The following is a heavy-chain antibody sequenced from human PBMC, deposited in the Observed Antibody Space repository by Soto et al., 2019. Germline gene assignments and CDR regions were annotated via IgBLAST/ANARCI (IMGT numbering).Heavy chain of an antibody. CDR3: ARTYYYDSSGFWDY. D-gene: IGHD3-22*01. CDR2: IYYSWST. V-gene: IGHV4-31*03. CDR1: GGSISSGGYY. Sequence: PSETLSLTCTVSGGSISSGGYYWSWIRQHPGKGLEWIGYIYYSWSTYYNPSIKSRVTISVDTSKNQFSLKLSSVTAADTAVYYCARTYYYDSSGFWDYWGQGTLVTVSS. J-gene: IGHJ4*02.